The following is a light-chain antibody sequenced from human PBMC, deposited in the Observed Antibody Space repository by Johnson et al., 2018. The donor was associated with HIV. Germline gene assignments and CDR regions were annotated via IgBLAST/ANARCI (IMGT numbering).Light chain of an antibody. CDR2: DNN. CDR1: SSNIGNNY. CDR3: GTWDSGLSAGV. Sequence: QSVLTHPPSVSAAPGQKVTISCSGSSSNIGNNYVSWYQQLPETAPKLLIYDNNKRPSAIPDRFSGSKSGTSATLGITGLQTGDEADYYCGTWDSGLSAGVFGTGTKVTVL. J-gene: IGLJ1*01. V-gene: IGLV1-51*01.